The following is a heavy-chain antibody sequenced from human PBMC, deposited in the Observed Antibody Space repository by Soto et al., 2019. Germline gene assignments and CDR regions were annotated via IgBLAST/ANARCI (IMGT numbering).Heavy chain of an antibody. J-gene: IGHJ5*02. CDR1: GGSISNNY. D-gene: IGHD6-19*01. V-gene: IGHV4-59*01. CDR3: ARAGGWYADWFDP. CDR2: IYNRGNT. Sequence: SETLSLTCTVSGGSISNNYCSWIRQPPGKGLEWIGYIYNRGNTNYNPSLKSRATISVDTSKNQFSLKLTSVTAADTAVYYCARAGGWYADWFDPWGQGTLVTVSS.